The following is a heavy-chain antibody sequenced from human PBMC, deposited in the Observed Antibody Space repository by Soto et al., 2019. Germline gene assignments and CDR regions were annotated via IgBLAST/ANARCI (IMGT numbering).Heavy chain of an antibody. D-gene: IGHD5-18*01. V-gene: IGHV1-69*13. J-gene: IGHJ4*02. CDR3: ASGAMVQIFDY. Sequence: GASVKVSCKSSGGTFSSYAISWVRQAPGQGLEWMGGIIPIFGTANYAQKFQGRVTITADESTSTAYMELSSLRSEDTAVYYCASGAMVQIFDYWGQGTLVTVSS. CDR2: IIPIFGTA. CDR1: GGTFSSYA.